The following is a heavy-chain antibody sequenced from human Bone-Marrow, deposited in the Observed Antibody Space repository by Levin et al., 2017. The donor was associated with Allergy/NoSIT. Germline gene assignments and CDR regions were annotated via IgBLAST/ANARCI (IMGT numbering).Heavy chain of an antibody. D-gene: IGHD6-13*01. CDR3: ARVLSAISATGPEY. J-gene: IGHJ4*02. CDR2: VYYDGTT. Sequence: PSETLSLTCTVSGGSISSSSYQWGWIRQPPGKGLEWIGNVYYDGTTSYNPSLKNRLAISIDTSKNQFFLKLTSVSAAETAVYYCARVLSAISATGPEYLGQGILVTVSS. CDR1: GGSISSSSYQ. V-gene: IGHV4-39*07.